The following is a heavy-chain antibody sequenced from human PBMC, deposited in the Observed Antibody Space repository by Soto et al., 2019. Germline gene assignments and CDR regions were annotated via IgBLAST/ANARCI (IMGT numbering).Heavy chain of an antibody. CDR3: ARGALRGWLYYMDV. Sequence: SETLSLTCTVSGVSISSYYWSWIRQPPGKGLEWIGYIYYSGTTNYNPSLKSRVTISVDTSNNQFSLNLSSVTAADTAVYYCARGALRGWLYYMDVWGKGTTVTVSS. CDR2: IYYSGTT. CDR1: GVSISSYY. J-gene: IGHJ6*03. D-gene: IGHD5-12*01. V-gene: IGHV4-59*01.